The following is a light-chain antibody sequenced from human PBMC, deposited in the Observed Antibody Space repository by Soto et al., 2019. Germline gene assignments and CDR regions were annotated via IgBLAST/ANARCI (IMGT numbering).Light chain of an antibody. CDR3: CSYAGSSTYV. CDR1: SSDVGSYNL. Sequence: QSALTQPASVSGSPIQALTISCTGTSSDVGSYNLVSWYQQHPGKAPKLMIYEVSKRPSGVSNRFSGSKSGNTASLTISGLQAEDEADYYCCSYAGSSTYVFGTGTKVTVL. CDR2: EVS. V-gene: IGLV2-23*02. J-gene: IGLJ1*01.